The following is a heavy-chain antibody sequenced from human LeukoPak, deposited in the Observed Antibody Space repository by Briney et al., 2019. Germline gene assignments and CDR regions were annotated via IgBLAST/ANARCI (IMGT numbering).Heavy chain of an antibody. J-gene: IGHJ5*02. CDR2: MYYSGST. Sequence: SQTLSLTCTVSGGSISSGDYYWSWIRQPPGKGLEWIAYMYYSGSTYYNPSLKSRVTMSADTSKNQLSLKLSSVTAADPAVFYCARPYYYDSRIDPWGQGILVTVSS. V-gene: IGHV4-30-4*01. CDR1: GGSISSGDYY. D-gene: IGHD3-22*01. CDR3: ARPYYYDSRIDP.